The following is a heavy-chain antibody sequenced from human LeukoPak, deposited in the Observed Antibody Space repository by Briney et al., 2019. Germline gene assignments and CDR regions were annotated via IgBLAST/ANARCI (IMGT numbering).Heavy chain of an antibody. J-gene: IGHJ6*02. CDR2: INPSGGST. D-gene: IGHD3-3*01. CDR1: GYTFTSYY. CDR3: ARDRVNFWSYYYYYGMDV. Sequence: GASVKVSCKASGYTFTSYYMHWVRQPPGQGLEWMGIINPSGGSTSYAQKFQGRVTMTRDTSTSTVYMELSSLRSEDTAVYYCARDRVNFWSYYYYYGMDVWGQGTTVTVSS. V-gene: IGHV1-46*01.